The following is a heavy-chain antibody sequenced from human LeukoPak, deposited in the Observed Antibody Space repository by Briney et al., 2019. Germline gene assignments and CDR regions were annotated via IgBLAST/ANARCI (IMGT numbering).Heavy chain of an antibody. J-gene: IGHJ6*02. CDR2: IYYSGST. CDR1: GGSISSYY. V-gene: IGHV4-59*01. Sequence: SETLSLTCTVPGGSISSYYWSWIRQPPGKGLEWIGYIYYSGSTNYNPSLKSRVTISVDTSKNQFSLKLSSVTAADTAVYYCARDGSYGMDVWGQGTTVTVSS. CDR3: ARDGSYGMDV.